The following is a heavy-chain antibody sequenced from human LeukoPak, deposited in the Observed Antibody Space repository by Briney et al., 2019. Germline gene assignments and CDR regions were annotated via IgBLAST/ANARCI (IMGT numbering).Heavy chain of an antibody. J-gene: IGHJ5*02. Sequence: AGGSLRLSCAASGFTFTTAWMSWVRQAPGKGLEWVGRVKSKTDGGTTDFAAPVKGRFTISRDDSKNTLYLQMNSLKTEDTAVYYCTTGVPAAMLLTDWFDPWGQGTLVTVSS. CDR1: GFTFTTAW. D-gene: IGHD2-2*01. CDR3: TTGVPAAMLLTDWFDP. V-gene: IGHV3-15*01. CDR2: VKSKTDGGTT.